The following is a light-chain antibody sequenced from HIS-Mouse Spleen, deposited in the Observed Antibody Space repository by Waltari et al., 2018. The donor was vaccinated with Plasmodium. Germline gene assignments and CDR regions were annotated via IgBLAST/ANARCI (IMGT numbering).Light chain of an antibody. CDR2: SNN. CDR3: AAWDDSLNGWV. Sequence: QSVLTQPPSASGPPGQRLTISCSGRSSNLGSNTVNWYQQLPGTAPKLLIYSNNQRPSGVPDRFSGSKSGTSASLAISGLQSEDEADYYCAAWDDSLNGWVFGGGTKLTVL. CDR1: SSNLGSNT. V-gene: IGLV1-44*01. J-gene: IGLJ3*02.